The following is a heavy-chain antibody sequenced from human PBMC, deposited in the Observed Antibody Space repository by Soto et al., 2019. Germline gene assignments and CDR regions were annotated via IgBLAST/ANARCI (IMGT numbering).Heavy chain of an antibody. V-gene: IGHV3-74*01. Sequence: EAHLVESGGGLPQPGGSLRLSCVASGFNFSPYFMAWVRQGPGRGLEWVSHIKGDGTTTAYADSVRGRFIISRDNGRNTRFLHMNSLRDEDTAVYYCVRDRGTPDSFDIWGQGTTVIVSS. CDR3: VRDRGTPDSFDI. CDR2: IKGDGTTT. CDR1: GFNFSPYF. D-gene: IGHD1-26*01. J-gene: IGHJ3*02.